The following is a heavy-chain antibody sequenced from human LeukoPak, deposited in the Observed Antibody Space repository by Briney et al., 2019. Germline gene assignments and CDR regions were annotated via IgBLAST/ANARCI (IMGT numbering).Heavy chain of an antibody. J-gene: IGHJ4*02. Sequence: GGSLRLSCAASGFTVSSYSMNWVRQAPGKGLEWVSSISSSSSYIYYADSVKGRFTISRDNAKNSLYLQMNSLRAEDTAVYYCAREVDSSSWYPGQSADYWGQGTLVTVSS. V-gene: IGHV3-21*01. CDR1: GFTVSSYS. CDR2: ISSSSSYI. CDR3: AREVDSSSWYPGQSADY. D-gene: IGHD6-13*01.